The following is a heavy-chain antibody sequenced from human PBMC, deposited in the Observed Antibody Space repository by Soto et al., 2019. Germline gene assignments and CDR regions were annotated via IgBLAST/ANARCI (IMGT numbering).Heavy chain of an antibody. CDR1: GGSFSGYY. Sequence: SETLSLTCAVYGGSFSGYYWSWIRQPPGKGLEWIGEINHSGSTNYNPSLKSRVTISVDTSKNQFSLKLSSVTAAYTAVYYCARGDWGRYCFDYCGQGTLVTVS. D-gene: IGHD6-19*01. J-gene: IGHJ4*02. CDR2: INHSGST. CDR3: ARGDWGRYCFDY. V-gene: IGHV4-34*01.